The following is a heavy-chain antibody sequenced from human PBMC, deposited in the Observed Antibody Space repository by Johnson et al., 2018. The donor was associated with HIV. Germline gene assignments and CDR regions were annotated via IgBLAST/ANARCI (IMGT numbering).Heavy chain of an antibody. V-gene: IGHV3-30*04. D-gene: IGHD3-22*01. CDR2: ISYDGSNK. Sequence: QVQLVESGGGVVQPGRSLRLSCAASGFTFSSYAMHWVRQAPGKGLEWVAVISYDGSNKYYADSVKGRFTISRDNSKNTLYLQMNSLRAEDTAVYYCAGGFRSHTETEATMIIAPGAFDIWGQGTMVTVSS. J-gene: IGHJ3*02. CDR1: GFTFSSYA. CDR3: AGGFRSHTETEATMIIAPGAFDI.